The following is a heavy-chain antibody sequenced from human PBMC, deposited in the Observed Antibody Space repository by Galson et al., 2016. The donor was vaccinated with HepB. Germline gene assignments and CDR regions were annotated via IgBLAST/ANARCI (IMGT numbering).Heavy chain of an antibody. Sequence: PALVKPTQTLTLTCTFSGFSLSSSGMCVTWIRQPPGKALEWLALINWDHDKHYSSSLKTRLTISKDTSKNQVVLTMTNMDPVDTATYYCARARGGTTVRFSMDVWGQGTTVTVSS. CDR3: ARARGGTTVRFSMDV. CDR1: GFSLSSSGMC. J-gene: IGHJ6*02. CDR2: INWDHDK. V-gene: IGHV2-70*01. D-gene: IGHD4-17*01.